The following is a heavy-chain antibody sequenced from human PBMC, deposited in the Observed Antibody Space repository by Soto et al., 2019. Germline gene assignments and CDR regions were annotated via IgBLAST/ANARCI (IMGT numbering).Heavy chain of an antibody. D-gene: IGHD1-1*01. Sequence: QVQLVESGGGLVQPGTSLRLSCAVSGFSFRTYGFHWVRQPPGKGLEWVAVISPKGHSDSVEGRFTISRDNSKDTLYLQMNNLRAEDTAVYYCASDDAFGNENAFDLWGQGTMVTVSS. CDR3: ASDDAFGNENAFDL. CDR2: ISPK. J-gene: IGHJ3*01. V-gene: IGHV3-33*01. CDR1: GFSFRTYG.